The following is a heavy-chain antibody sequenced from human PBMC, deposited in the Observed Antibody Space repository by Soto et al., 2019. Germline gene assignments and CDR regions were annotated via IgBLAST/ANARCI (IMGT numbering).Heavy chain of an antibody. V-gene: IGHV4-4*02. J-gene: IGHJ4*02. CDR1: GGSISSSNW. CDR3: ASRPSKGVVAATPY. Sequence: SEPRSLTCAVSGGSISSSNWWSWVRQPPGKGLEWIGEIYHSGSTNYNPSLKSRVTISVDKSKNQFSLKLSSVTAADTAVYYCASRPSKGVVAATPYWGQGTLVPVYS. CDR2: IYHSGST. D-gene: IGHD2-15*01.